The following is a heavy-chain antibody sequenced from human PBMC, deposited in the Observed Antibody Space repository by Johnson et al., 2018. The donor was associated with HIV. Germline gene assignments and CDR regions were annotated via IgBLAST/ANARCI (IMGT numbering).Heavy chain of an antibody. J-gene: IGHJ3*02. CDR3: AKDSQWELPDAFDI. CDR2: IGTAGDT. Sequence: MQLVESGGGLVQPGGSLRLSCAASGFTFSSYDMHWVRQATGKGLEWVSAIGTAGDTYYPGSVKGRFSISRDDSKSTLYLQMSSLRGEDTAVYYCAKDSQWELPDAFDIWGQGTMVTVSS. D-gene: IGHD1-26*01. CDR1: GFTFSSYD. V-gene: IGHV3-13*01.